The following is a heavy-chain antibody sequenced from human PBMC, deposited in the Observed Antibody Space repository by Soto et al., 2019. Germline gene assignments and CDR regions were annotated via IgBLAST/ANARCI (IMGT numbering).Heavy chain of an antibody. V-gene: IGHV4-30-4*01. CDR3: ARAPVGLDTISYFDY. CDR2: IYNGGST. Sequence: KPSETLSLTCTVSGDSVSSVGFHWAWLRRPPGKGLEWIGYIYNGGSTYYRPSLESRMHMSLDATRNRYSLRLTSVTAADTAVYFCARAPVGLDTISYFDYWGQGKLVTVSS. CDR1: GDSVSSVGFH. D-gene: IGHD3-3*01. J-gene: IGHJ4*02.